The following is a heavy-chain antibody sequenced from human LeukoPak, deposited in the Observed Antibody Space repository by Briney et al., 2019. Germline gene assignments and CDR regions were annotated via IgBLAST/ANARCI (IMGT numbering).Heavy chain of an antibody. V-gene: IGHV1-2*02. CDR2: INPNSGGR. Sequence: ASVKVSCKSSGYTFNGYYMHWVRQAPGQGLEWMGWINPNSGGRVYAQKFQGRVTMTRGTSISTVYMELSRLRFDGTAVYYCARDLGSSWNSDYYYYYMDVWGKGTTVTVSS. CDR1: GYTFNGYY. J-gene: IGHJ6*03. CDR3: ARDLGSSWNSDYYYYYMDV. D-gene: IGHD6-13*01.